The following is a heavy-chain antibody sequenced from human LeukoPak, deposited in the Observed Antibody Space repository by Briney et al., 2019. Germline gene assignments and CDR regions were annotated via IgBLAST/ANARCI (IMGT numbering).Heavy chain of an antibody. CDR1: EFTFSNYW. Sequence: GGSLRLSCAASEFTFSNYWMSWVRQAPGKGLEWVANIKKDGSEKYYVDPVKGRFTISRDNAKNSLYLQMNSLRAEDTAVYYCARGYTNSWYYFDYWGQGTLVTVSS. J-gene: IGHJ4*02. CDR3: ARGYTNSWYYFDY. V-gene: IGHV3-7*01. D-gene: IGHD6-13*01. CDR2: IKKDGSEK.